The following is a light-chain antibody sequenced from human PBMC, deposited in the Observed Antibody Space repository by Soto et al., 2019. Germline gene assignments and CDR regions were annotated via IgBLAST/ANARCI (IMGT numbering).Light chain of an antibody. CDR1: QSLVYSGGNTY. V-gene: IGKV2-30*01. CDR2: KVS. J-gene: IGKJ1*01. Sequence: DVVMTQSPLSLPVTLGQPASISCRSSQSLVYSGGNTYLNWFQQRPGQSPRRLIYKVSNRDSGVPDRFSGSGSGADFALKISRVEAEDVGVYYGMQGTHWPRTFGQGTKVEIK. CDR3: MQGTHWPRT.